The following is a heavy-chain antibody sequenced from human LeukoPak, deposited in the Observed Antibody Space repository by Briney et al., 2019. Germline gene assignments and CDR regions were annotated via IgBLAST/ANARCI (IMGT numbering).Heavy chain of an antibody. CDR1: GGSFSGYY. CDR3: ARGIAAAGTGY. V-gene: IGHV4-34*01. Sequence: PSETLSLTCAVYGGSFSGYYWSWIRQPPGKGLEWIGSIYHSGSTYYNPSLKSRVTISVDTSKNQFSLKLSSVTAADTAVYYCARGIAAAGTGYWGQGTLVTVSS. J-gene: IGHJ4*02. CDR2: IYHSGST. D-gene: IGHD6-13*01.